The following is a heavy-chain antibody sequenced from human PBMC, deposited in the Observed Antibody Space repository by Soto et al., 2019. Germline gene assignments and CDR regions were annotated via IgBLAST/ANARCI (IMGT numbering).Heavy chain of an antibody. J-gene: IGHJ4*02. V-gene: IGHV3-30*18. CDR3: AKGTYGELDY. D-gene: IGHD4-17*01. Sequence: PGGSLRLSCAASGFTFSSYGMHWVRQAPGKGLEWVAVISYDGSNKYYADSVKGRFTISRDNSKNTLYLQMNSLRAEDTAVYYCAKGTYGELDYWGQGTLVTVSS. CDR1: GFTFSSYG. CDR2: ISYDGSNK.